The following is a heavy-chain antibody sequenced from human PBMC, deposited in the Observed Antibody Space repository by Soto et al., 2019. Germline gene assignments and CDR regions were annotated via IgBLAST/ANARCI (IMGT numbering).Heavy chain of an antibody. D-gene: IGHD3-22*01. CDR3: AISTLTHTENYDSSGYYFDY. V-gene: IGHV1-2*04. J-gene: IGHJ4*02. CDR1: GYTFTGYY. CDR2: INPNSGGT. Sequence: ASVKVSCKASGYTFTGYYMHWGRQAPGQGLEWMGWINPNSGGTNYAQKFQGWVTMTRDTSISTAYMELSRLRSDDTAVYYCAISTLTHTENYDSSGYYFDYWGQGTLVTVSS.